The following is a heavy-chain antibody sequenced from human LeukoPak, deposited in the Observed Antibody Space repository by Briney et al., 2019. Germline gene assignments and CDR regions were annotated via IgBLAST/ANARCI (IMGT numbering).Heavy chain of an antibody. J-gene: IGHJ3*02. V-gene: IGHV3-23*01. CDR2: ISGRGGST. D-gene: IGHD3-22*01. Sequence: GGSLRLSCAASGFTFSSYAMSWVRQALGKGLEWVSAISGRGGSTYYADSVKGRFTISRDNSKNTLDLQMNSRRAEDTAVYYCAKGYYYDSSGSYMTLDAFDIWGQGTMVTVSS. CDR3: AKGYYYDSSGSYMTLDAFDI. CDR1: GFTFSSYA.